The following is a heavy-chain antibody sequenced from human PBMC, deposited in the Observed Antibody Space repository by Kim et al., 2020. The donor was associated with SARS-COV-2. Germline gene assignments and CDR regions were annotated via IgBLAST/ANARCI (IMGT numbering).Heavy chain of an antibody. J-gene: IGHJ3*02. CDR2: ISSSSSYI. V-gene: IGHV3-21*01. CDR3: ARDQPYCSGGSCYRDAFDI. Sequence: GGSLRLSCAASGFTFSSYSMNWVRQAPGKGLEWVSSISSSSSYIYYADSVKGRFTISRDNAKNSLYLQMNSLRAEDMAVYYCARDQPYCSGGSCYRDAFDIWGQGTMVTVSS. D-gene: IGHD2-15*01. CDR1: GFTFSSYS.